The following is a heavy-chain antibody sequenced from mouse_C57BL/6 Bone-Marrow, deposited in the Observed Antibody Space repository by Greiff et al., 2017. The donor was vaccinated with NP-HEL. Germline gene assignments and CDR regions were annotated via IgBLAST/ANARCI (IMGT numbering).Heavy chain of an antibody. CDR1: GYTFTDYN. D-gene: IGHD1-1*01. V-gene: IGHV1-18*01. Sequence: VQLQQSGPELVKPGASVKIPCKASGYTFTDYNMDWVKQSHGKSLEWIGDINPNNGGTIYNQKFKGKATLTVDKSSSPAYMELRSLTSEDTAVEYCARRPIDYYGSSPYGYFDVWGTGTTVTVSS. J-gene: IGHJ1*03. CDR2: INPNNGGT. CDR3: ARRPIDYYGSSPYGYFDV.